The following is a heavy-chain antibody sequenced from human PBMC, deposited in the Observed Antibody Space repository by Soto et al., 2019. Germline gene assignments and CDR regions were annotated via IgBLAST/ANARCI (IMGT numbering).Heavy chain of an antibody. CDR3: ARSFYGDHGIVDY. D-gene: IGHD4-17*01. J-gene: IGHJ4*02. CDR2: ISGYNGNT. CDR1: GYTFANYA. Sequence: QVQLVQSGAEVKKPGASVKVSCKASGYTFANYAIIWVRQAPGQGLEWMGWISGYNGNTKYAQKFQGRVALTTDKSTTTGCMELRSLRSDDTALYYCARSFYGDHGIVDYWGQGSLVTVAA. V-gene: IGHV1-18*01.